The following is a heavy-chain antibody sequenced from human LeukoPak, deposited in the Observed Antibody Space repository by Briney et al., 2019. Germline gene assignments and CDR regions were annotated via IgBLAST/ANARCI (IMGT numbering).Heavy chain of an antibody. D-gene: IGHD2-8*02. J-gene: IGHJ5*02. CDR1: GFTFSTYW. CDR3: ARDLIATVGGRDWFDP. V-gene: IGHV3-7*04. CDR2: IKQDGSET. Sequence: PGGSLRLSCAASGFTFSTYWMSWVRQAPGRGLEWVATIKQDGSETYYVDSVMGRFTISRDNAKNSLYLQMNSLRAEDTAVYYCARDLIATVGGRDWFDPWGQGTLVSVSS.